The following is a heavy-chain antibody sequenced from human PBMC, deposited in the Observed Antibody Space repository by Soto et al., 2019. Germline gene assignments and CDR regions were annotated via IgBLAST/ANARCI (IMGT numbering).Heavy chain of an antibody. V-gene: IGHV1-69*13. CDR1: GGTFSSYA. CDR3: ARTGRGYCSGGSCYRFDY. CDR2: IIPIFGTA. J-gene: IGHJ4*02. D-gene: IGHD2-15*01. Sequence: GASVKVSCKASGGTFSSYAISWVRQAPGQGLEWMGGIIPIFGTANYAQKFQGRVTITADESTSTAYMELSSLRSEDTAVYYCARTGRGYCSGGSCYRFDYWGQGTLVTVSS.